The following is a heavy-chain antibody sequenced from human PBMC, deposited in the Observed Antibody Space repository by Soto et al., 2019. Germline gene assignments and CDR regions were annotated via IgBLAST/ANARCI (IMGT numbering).Heavy chain of an antibody. D-gene: IGHD2-15*01. Sequence: SGPTLVNPTQTLTLTCSFSGFSLSTNGMCVSWIRQPPGKALEWLALIDWDDDKCYSTPLKTRLTISKDTSKNQVVLTMTNMDPVDTATYFCARTHHTDIRTLDYWGQGTLVTVSS. CDR1: GFSLSTNGMC. V-gene: IGHV2-70*01. CDR3: ARTHHTDIRTLDY. CDR2: IDWDDDK. J-gene: IGHJ4*02.